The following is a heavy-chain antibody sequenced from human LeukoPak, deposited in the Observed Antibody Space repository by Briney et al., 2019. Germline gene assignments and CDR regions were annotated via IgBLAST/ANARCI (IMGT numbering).Heavy chain of an antibody. J-gene: IGHJ4*02. V-gene: IGHV3-11*01. CDR3: ARDPTDYYDSSGYYSPPFDY. D-gene: IGHD3-22*01. Sequence: GGSLRLSCAASGFTFSDYYMSWIRQAPGKGLEWVSYISSSGSTIYYADSVKGRFTISRDNAKNPLYLQMNSLRAEDTAVYYCARDPTDYYDSSGYYSPPFDYWGQGTLVTVSS. CDR2: ISSSGSTI. CDR1: GFTFSDYY.